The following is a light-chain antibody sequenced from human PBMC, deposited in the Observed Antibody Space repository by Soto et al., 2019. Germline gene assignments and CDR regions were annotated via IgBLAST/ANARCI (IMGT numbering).Light chain of an antibody. CDR1: SSDVGGYNY. CDR2: EVS. Sequence: QSALTQPPSASGSPGQSVTISCTGTSSDVGGYNYVSWYQQHPGKAPKLMIYEVSKRPSGVPDRFSGSKSGNTASLTVSGLQAEDEADYYCSSYRSGGNVVFGSGTKVTVL. V-gene: IGLV2-8*01. J-gene: IGLJ1*01. CDR3: SSYRSGGNVV.